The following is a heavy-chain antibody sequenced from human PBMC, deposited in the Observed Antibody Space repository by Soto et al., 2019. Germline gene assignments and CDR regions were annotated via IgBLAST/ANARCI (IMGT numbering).Heavy chain of an antibody. J-gene: IGHJ3*02. CDR2: IIPILGIA. CDR3: ARGGGQHIVVVVAGAFDI. V-gene: IGHV1-69*02. D-gene: IGHD2-15*01. Sequence: QVQLVQSGAEVKKPGSSVKVSCKASGGTFSSYTISWVRQAPGQGLEWMGRIIPILGIANYAQKFQGRGTTTAEKGPSTAYMDLSSLRAEAAVVYYGARGGGQHIVVVVAGAFDIWGQGPMITVSS. CDR1: GGTFSSYT.